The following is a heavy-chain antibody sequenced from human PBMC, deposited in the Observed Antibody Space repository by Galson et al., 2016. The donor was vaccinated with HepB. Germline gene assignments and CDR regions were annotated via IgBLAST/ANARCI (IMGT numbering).Heavy chain of an antibody. CDR3: VRDDYGDDPIYYYYYGLDV. CDR2: IDGDGSST. Sequence: SLRLSCAASGFTSSRYWMHWVRQAPGKGLVWVSRIDGDGSSTTYADSVKGRFTISRDNAKNTVHLQMNSLRAEDTAVYYCVRDDYGDDPIYYYYYGLDVWGPGTTVTGSS. J-gene: IGHJ6*02. CDR1: GFTSSRYW. V-gene: IGHV3-74*01. D-gene: IGHD4-17*01.